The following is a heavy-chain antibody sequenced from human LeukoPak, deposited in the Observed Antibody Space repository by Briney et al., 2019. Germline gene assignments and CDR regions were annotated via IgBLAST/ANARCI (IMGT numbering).Heavy chain of an antibody. D-gene: IGHD4-23*01. CDR3: VKDLAALTVVMFFDY. CDR1: GFIFSNYG. CDR2: IWNDGSNK. J-gene: IGHJ4*02. Sequence: GGSLRLSCAASGFIFSNYGMHWVRQAPGKGLEWVAVIWNDGSNKDYVDSVKGRFTISRDNFENMLYLQMNSLRVEDTAVYYCVKDLAALTVVMFFDYWGQGTLVTVSS. V-gene: IGHV3-33*06.